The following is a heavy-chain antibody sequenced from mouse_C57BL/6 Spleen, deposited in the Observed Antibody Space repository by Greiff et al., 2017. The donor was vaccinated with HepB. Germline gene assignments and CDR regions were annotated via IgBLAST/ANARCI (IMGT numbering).Heavy chain of an antibody. V-gene: IGHV3-5*01. D-gene: IGHD1-1*01. CDR1: GISITTGNYR. J-gene: IGHJ1*03. CDR2: IYYSGTI. CDR3: ARENYGSSYNWYFDV. Sequence: EVHLVESGPGLVKPSQTVFLTCTVTGISITTGNYRWSWIRQFPGNKLEWIGYIYYSGTITYNPSLTSRTTITRDTPKNQFFLEMNSLTAEDTATYYCARENYGSSYNWYFDVWGTGTTVTVSS.